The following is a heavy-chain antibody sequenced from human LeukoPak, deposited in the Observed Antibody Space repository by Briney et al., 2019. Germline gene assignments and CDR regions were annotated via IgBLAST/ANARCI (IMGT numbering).Heavy chain of an antibody. CDR1: GFTFSSYW. CDR2: IKQDGSEK. J-gene: IGHJ4*02. D-gene: IGHD4-11*01. V-gene: IGHV3-7*01. Sequence: PGGSLRLSCAASGFTFSSYWMSWVRQAPGKGLEWVANIKQDGSEKYYVDSVKGRLTISRDNAKNSLYLQMNSLRAEDTAVYYCARLTKRILPRTVTFDYWGQGTLVTVSS. CDR3: ARLTKRILPRTVTFDY.